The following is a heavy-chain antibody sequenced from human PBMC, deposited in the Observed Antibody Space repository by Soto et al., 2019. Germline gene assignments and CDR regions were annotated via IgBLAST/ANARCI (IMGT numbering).Heavy chain of an antibody. V-gene: IGHV1-69*13. D-gene: IGHD2-2*01. J-gene: IGHJ4*02. CDR1: GGTFSSYA. CDR2: IIPIFGTA. Sequence: SVKVSCKASGGTFSSYAISWVRQAPGQGLEWMGGIIPIFGTANYAQKFQGRVTITADESTSTAYMELSSLRSEDTAVYYCARGQEPGMQYQLLWDIDYWGQGTLVTVSS. CDR3: ARGQEPGMQYQLLWDIDY.